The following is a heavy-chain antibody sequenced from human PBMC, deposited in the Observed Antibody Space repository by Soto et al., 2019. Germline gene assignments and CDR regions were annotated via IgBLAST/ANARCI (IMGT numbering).Heavy chain of an antibody. CDR2: IIPLFGTA. CDR1: GGTFSRYA. J-gene: IGHJ4*02. V-gene: IGHV1-69*13. Sequence: SVKVSCKASGGTFSRYAISWVRQAPGQGLEWMGGIIPLFGTANYAQRFQGRVRITADESTTTVYMELRGLRSEDTAVYYCARGVHLDSGGYYYFYWGQGTLVTVSS. CDR3: ARGVHLDSGGYYYFY. D-gene: IGHD3-22*01.